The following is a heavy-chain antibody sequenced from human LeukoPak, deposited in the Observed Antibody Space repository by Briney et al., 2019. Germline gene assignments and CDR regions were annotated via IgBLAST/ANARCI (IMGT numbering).Heavy chain of an antibody. CDR2: VDYSGGDT. Sequence: GGSLRLSCIASGFTLSSYEMSWIRQAPGKGLEWVSSVDYSGGDTHYADSVMGRFTISRDNSKNTLYLQLNSLSADDTAVYYCARDPGSGYEEHFDYWGQGTLVTVSS. D-gene: IGHD5-12*01. V-gene: IGHV3-23*01. CDR1: GFTLSSYE. J-gene: IGHJ4*02. CDR3: ARDPGSGYEEHFDY.